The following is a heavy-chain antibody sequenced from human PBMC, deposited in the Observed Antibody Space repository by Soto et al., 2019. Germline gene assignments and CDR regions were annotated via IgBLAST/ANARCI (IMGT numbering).Heavy chain of an antibody. CDR1: GFTFSNYV. Sequence: QVQLVESGGGVVQPGRSLRLSCAASGFTFSNYVMHWVRQAPGKGLEWVAVISYDGSNKYYADSVKGRFTISIDNSKNTLYLQMSSLRPEDTAIYYCAKRIAVDGIYYYGIDLWGQGTTVTVSS. CDR2: ISYDGSNK. J-gene: IGHJ6*02. CDR3: AKRIAVDGIYYYGIDL. D-gene: IGHD6-19*01. V-gene: IGHV3-30*18.